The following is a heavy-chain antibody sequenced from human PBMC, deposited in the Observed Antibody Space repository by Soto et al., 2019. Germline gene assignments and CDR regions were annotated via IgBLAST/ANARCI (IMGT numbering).Heavy chain of an antibody. Sequence: LAETLSLTCTVSGGSINSADYYWSWIRQHPGKGLEWIGEINHSGSTNYNPSLKSRVTISVDTSKNQFSLKLSSVTAADTAVYYCSRVEMVYDSSGYFPAPYYFDYWGQGTLVTVSS. CDR2: INHSGST. CDR1: GGSINSADYY. J-gene: IGHJ4*02. V-gene: IGHV4-34*01. D-gene: IGHD3-22*01. CDR3: SRVEMVYDSSGYFPAPYYFDY.